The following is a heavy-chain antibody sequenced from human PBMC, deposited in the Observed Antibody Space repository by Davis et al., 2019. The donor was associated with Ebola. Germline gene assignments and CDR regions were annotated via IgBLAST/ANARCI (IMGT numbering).Heavy chain of an antibody. D-gene: IGHD2-21*02. CDR2: ISGGTGAM. CDR3: ARGRDCALDI. J-gene: IGHJ3*02. V-gene: IGHV3-48*02. Sequence: GESLKISCAASGFTFSGSSMNWVRQAPGKGLEWISHISGGTGAMEYADSVQGRFTISRDNAKNSLYLQMNSLRDDDTAVYYCARGRDCALDIWGQGTMVTVSS. CDR1: GFTFSGSS.